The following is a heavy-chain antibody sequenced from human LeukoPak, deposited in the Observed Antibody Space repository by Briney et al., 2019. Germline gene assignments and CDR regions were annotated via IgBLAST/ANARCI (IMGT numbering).Heavy chain of an antibody. CDR2: ISGSGGGT. CDR3: ARAAHNEMLWFGEHFDY. J-gene: IGHJ4*02. D-gene: IGHD3-10*01. Sequence: GGSLRLSCATSGFTFSSSAMSWVRQPPGKGLAWVSTISGSGGGTYYADSVKGRFTISRDNAKNSLYLQMNSLRAEDTAVYYCARAAHNEMLWFGEHFDYWGQGTLVTVSS. CDR1: GFTFSSSA. V-gene: IGHV3-23*01.